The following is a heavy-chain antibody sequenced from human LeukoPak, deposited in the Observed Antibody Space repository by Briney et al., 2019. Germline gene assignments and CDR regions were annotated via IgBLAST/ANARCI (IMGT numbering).Heavy chain of an antibody. D-gene: IGHD2-15*01. CDR3: ARTSGYCTGGTCDHTLAY. CDR2: ISYSGST. J-gene: IGHJ4*02. Sequence: PSETLSLTCTVSGGSISGGDYYWSWIRQPPGRGLEWIAYISYSGSTYYNPSLKTRVTISADAAKNQFSLRLSSVTAADTAVYYCARTSGYCTGGTCDHTLAYWGQGTLVTVSS. V-gene: IGHV4-30-4*01. CDR1: GGSISGGDYY.